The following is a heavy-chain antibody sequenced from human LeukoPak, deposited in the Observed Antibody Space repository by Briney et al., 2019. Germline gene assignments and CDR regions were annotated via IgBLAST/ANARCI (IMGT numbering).Heavy chain of an antibody. CDR1: GGSISSYY. CDR3: ARDIYSGAFDI. J-gene: IGHJ3*02. V-gene: IGHV4-59*01. Sequence: SETLSLTCTVSGGSISSYYWSWIRQPPGKGLEWIGHIYYSGSTNYNPSLKSRVTISVDTSKNQFSLKLSSVTAADTAVYYCARDIYSGAFDIWGQGTMVTVSS. CDR2: IYYSGST. D-gene: IGHD3-10*01.